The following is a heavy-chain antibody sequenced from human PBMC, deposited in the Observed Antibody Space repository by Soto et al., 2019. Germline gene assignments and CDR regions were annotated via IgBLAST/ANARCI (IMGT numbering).Heavy chain of an antibody. V-gene: IGHV3-73*01. J-gene: IGHJ4*02. CDR3: TRPTVATNS. CDR2: IRTKSNSYET. Sequence: GGSLRLSCAASGFTFSGSAIHWVRQASGKGLQWVGRIRTKSNSYETAYAASVKDRLIISRDDSINTAYLEMNSLKSEDTAMYFCTRPTVATNSWGQGTLVTVSS. CDR1: GFTFSGSA. D-gene: IGHD4-17*01.